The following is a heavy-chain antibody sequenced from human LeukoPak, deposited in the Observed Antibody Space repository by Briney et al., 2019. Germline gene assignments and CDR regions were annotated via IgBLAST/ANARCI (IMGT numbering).Heavy chain of an antibody. CDR1: GGSISSYY. CDR3: AKDYMGANDAIDI. CDR2: IYSSGST. J-gene: IGHJ3*02. D-gene: IGHD4/OR15-4a*01. V-gene: IGHV4-4*07. Sequence: SETLSLTYSVSGGSISSYYWSWIRQPAGKGLEWIGRIYSSGSTNYNPSLKSRVTMSVDTSKNQFSLKLSSVTAADTAVYYCAKDYMGANDAIDIWGQGTMVTVSS.